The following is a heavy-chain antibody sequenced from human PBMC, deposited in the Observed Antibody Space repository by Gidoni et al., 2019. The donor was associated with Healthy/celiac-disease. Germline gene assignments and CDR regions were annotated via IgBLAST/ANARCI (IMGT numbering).Heavy chain of an antibody. CDR1: GFTFSSYA. J-gene: IGHJ6*02. CDR3: AKDRYCSSTSCYPSYYYYGMDV. CDR2: IVGSGGST. V-gene: IGHV3-23*01. Sequence: EVQLLESGGGLVQPGGSLRLSCAASGFTFSSYAMSWVRQAPGKGLEWVSAIVGSGGSTYYAASVKGRFTISRDNSKNTLYLQMNSLRAEDTAVYYCAKDRYCSSTSCYPSYYYYGMDVWGQGTTVTVSS. D-gene: IGHD2-2*01.